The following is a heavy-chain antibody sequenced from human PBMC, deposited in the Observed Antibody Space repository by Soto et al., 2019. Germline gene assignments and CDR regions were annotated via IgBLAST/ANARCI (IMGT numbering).Heavy chain of an antibody. CDR1: GFTFSSYA. CDR3: AKPPGVVETANY. Sequence: ASGFTFSSYAMSWVRQAPGKGLEWVSAISGSGGSTYYADSVKGRFTISRDNSKNTLYLQMNSLRAEDTAVYYCAKPPGVVETANYWGQGTLVTVSS. J-gene: IGHJ4*02. D-gene: IGHD2-15*01. V-gene: IGHV3-23*01. CDR2: ISGSGGST.